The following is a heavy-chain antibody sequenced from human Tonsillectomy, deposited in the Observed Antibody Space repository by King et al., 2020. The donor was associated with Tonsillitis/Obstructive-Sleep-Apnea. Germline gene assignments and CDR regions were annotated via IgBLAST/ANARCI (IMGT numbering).Heavy chain of an antibody. D-gene: IGHD2-2*02. V-gene: IGHV1-2*02. CDR3: ASHPPYCSSTNCYKNGMDV. Sequence: QLVQSGAEVKKPGASVKVSCKASGYTFTGYYLHWVRQAPGQGLEWMGWINPNSGGTNYAQKFQGRVTMTRDTSISTAYMELSRLRSDDTAVYYCASHPPYCSSTNCYKNGMDVWGQGTTVTVSS. CDR2: INPNSGGT. CDR1: GYTFTGYY. J-gene: IGHJ6*02.